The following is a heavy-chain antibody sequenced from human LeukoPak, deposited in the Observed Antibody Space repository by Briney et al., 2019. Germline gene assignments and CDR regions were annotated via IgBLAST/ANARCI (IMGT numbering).Heavy chain of an antibody. CDR2: MSHSGTT. V-gene: IGHV4-30-2*01. D-gene: IGHD3-10*01. CDR1: GGSISSGGYS. Sequence: SQTLSLTCADSGGSISSGGYSWNWIRQPPGKGLEWIGIMSHSGTTDYNPPLKSRVTISVDRTKNQFSLKLTSVTAADTAVYYLAISGGSGREDYWGQGTLVTGSP. CDR3: AISGGSGREDY. J-gene: IGHJ4*02.